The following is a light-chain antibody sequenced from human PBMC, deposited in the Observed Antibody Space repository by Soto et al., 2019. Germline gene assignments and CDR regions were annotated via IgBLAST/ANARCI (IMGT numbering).Light chain of an antibody. CDR2: GAS. J-gene: IGKJ1*01. CDR3: QQYNLYWT. V-gene: IGKV1-5*01. Sequence: DNQMTQSPSTLSASVGDRVTNTCRASQSINNWLAWYQQKPGKAPKLLIYGASSLESGVPSRFSGSGSGTEFTLTINSLQPDDFATYYCQQYNLYWTFGQGTKVDIK. CDR1: QSINNW.